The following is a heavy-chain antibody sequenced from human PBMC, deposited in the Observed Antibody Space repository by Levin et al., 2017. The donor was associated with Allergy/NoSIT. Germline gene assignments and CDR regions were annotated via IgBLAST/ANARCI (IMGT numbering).Heavy chain of an antibody. D-gene: IGHD1-26*01. CDR1: GGSISSYY. J-gene: IGHJ4*02. V-gene: IGHV4-59*01. CDR2: IYYSGST. CDR3: ARVLVGATTFYFDY. Sequence: SQTLSLTCTVSGGSISSYYWSWIRQPPGKGLEWIGYIYYSGSTNYNPSLKSRVTISVDTSKNQFSLKLSSVTAADTAVYYCARVLVGATTFYFDYWGQGTLVTVSS.